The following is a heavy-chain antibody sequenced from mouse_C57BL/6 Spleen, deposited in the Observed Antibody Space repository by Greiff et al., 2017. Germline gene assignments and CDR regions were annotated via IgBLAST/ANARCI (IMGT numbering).Heavy chain of an antibody. CDR1: GYAFSSYW. D-gene: IGHD1-1*01. V-gene: IGHV1-80*01. CDR3: ARYITTVGANWYLDV. J-gene: IGHJ1*03. Sequence: VKLMESGAELVKPGASVKISCKASGYAFSSYWMNWVKQRPGKGLEWIGQIYPGYGDTNYNGKFKGKATLTADKSSSTAYMQLSSLPSEDSAVYFCARYITTVGANWYLDVWGTGTTVTVSS. CDR2: IYPGYGDT.